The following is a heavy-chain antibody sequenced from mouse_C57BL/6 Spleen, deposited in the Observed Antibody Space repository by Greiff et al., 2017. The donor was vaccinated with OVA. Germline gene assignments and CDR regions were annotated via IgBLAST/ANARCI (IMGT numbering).Heavy chain of an antibody. V-gene: IGHV1-39*01. D-gene: IGHD1-1*01. CDR3: ASPLITTDTLDV. Sequence: EVQLQQSGPELVKPGASVKISCKASGYSFTDYNMNWVKQSNGKSLEWIGVINPNYGTTSYNQKFKGKATLTVDQSSSTAHMQLNSLTSEDSAVYYCASPLITTDTLDVWGTGTTVTVSS. CDR2: INPNYGTT. CDR1: GYSFTDYN. J-gene: IGHJ1*03.